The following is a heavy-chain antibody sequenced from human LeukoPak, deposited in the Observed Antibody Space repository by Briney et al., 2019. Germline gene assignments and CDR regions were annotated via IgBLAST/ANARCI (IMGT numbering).Heavy chain of an antibody. D-gene: IGHD5-18*01. CDR3: ARTRIQLWLHAFDI. V-gene: IGHV4-4*07. CDR2: IYTSGST. Sequence: SETLSLTCTVSGGSISSYYWSWIRQPAGKGLEWIGRIYTSGSTNYNPSLKSRVTMSVDTSKNQFSLKPSSVTAADTAVYYCARTRIQLWLHAFDIWGQGTMVTVSS. J-gene: IGHJ3*02. CDR1: GGSISSYY.